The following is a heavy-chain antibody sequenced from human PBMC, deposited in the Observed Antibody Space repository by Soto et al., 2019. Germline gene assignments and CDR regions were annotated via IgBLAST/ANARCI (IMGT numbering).Heavy chain of an antibody. Sequence: SETLSLTCAVSGGSISSGGYSWSWIRQPPGKGLEWIGYIYHSGSTYYNPSLKSRVTISVDRSKNQFSLKLSSVTAADTAVYYCARVTTHGGAFDIWGQGTTVTVSS. CDR1: GGSISSGGYS. CDR3: ARVTTHGGAFDI. D-gene: IGHD4-17*01. J-gene: IGHJ3*02. CDR2: IYHSGST. V-gene: IGHV4-30-2*01.